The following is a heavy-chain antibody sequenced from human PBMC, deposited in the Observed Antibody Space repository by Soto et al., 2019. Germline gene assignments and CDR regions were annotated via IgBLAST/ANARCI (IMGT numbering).Heavy chain of an antibody. J-gene: IGHJ5*02. CDR3: ARVTLKAGNWFDL. V-gene: IGHV1-2*02. Sequence: ASVKVSCKASGYTFTDYFIHWVRQAPGQGFEWMGWINPNSRGTNYAPKFQGRVTMTRDTSNSTAYMELRGLRSDDTAVYYCARVTLKAGNWFDLWRQGTLVTVSS. CDR2: INPNSRGT. CDR1: GYTFTDYF.